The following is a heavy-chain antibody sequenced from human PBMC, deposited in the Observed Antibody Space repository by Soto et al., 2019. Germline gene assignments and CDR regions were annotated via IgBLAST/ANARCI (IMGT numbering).Heavy chain of an antibody. Sequence: SETLSLTCAVYGGSFSGYYWSSIRQPPGQGLEWVGGINHIGSTYYNPSLGSRVIISVDKSKNQFSLKLSSVTAADTAVYYCAGLYPYESSGYHLNYWGQGTQVTVSS. D-gene: IGHD3-22*01. CDR1: GGSFSGYY. V-gene: IGHV4-34*01. J-gene: IGHJ4*02. CDR3: AGLYPYESSGYHLNY. CDR2: INHIGST.